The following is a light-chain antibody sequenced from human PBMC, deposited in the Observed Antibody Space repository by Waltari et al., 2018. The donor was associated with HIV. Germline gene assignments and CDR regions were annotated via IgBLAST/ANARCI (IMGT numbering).Light chain of an antibody. J-gene: IGKJ1*01. CDR2: KAS. CDR1: QSISSW. V-gene: IGKV1-5*03. CDR3: QQYTSYPWT. Sequence: DIQMTQSPSTLSASVGDRVTITCRASQSISSWLAWYQQKPGKAPKLLIYKASGLESGVPSRFSGSGSGTEFTLTISSLQPDDFATYYCQQYTSYPWTFGLGTKVEIK.